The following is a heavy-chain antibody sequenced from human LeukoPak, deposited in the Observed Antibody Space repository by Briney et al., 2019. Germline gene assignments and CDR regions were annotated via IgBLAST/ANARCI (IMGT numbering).Heavy chain of an antibody. CDR1: GYTFTTYY. CDR2: INPSGCST. J-gene: IGHJ5*02. Sequence: ASVKVSCKASGYTFTTYYMHWVRQAPGQGLEWMGIINPSGCSTSNAQKFQGRVTMTRDTSTSTVYMELSSLRSEDTAVYYCARGPRSSGWIEDPWGQGTLVTVSS. D-gene: IGHD6-19*01. V-gene: IGHV1-46*01. CDR3: ARGPRSSGWIEDP.